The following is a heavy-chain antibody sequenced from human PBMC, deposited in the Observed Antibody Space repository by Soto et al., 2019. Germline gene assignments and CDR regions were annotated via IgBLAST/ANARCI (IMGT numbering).Heavy chain of an antibody. CDR3: ARGDREDIAVVIGVRPGEYGVDV. V-gene: IGHV3-30-3*01. Sequence: QVQLVESGGGVVQPGRSLRLSCAASGFTFRSYAMHWVRQAPGKGLECVAVIAYDGSNKFYRDYVRGLFTISRDNSENQLYLQINSLRYEDTAVYYCARGDREDIAVVIGVRPGEYGVDVWGQGTTVTVSS. CDR2: IAYDGSNK. CDR1: GFTFRSYA. D-gene: IGHD2-15*01. J-gene: IGHJ6*02.